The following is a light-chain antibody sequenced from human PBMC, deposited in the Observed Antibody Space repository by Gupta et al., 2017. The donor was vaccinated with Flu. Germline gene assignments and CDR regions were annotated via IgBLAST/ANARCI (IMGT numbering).Light chain of an antibody. V-gene: IGLV1-47*01. CDR1: SSNIGINF. Sequence: QSVLTQQPSASGTPGQRVTISCSGSSSNIGINFVYWYQQLPGSAPKLLVYSSNQRPSGIPDRFSGSKAGTSATLAISGLRSEDEADYYCASWDGSLSGWVFGGGTKLTVL. J-gene: IGLJ3*02. CDR3: ASWDGSLSGWV. CDR2: SSN.